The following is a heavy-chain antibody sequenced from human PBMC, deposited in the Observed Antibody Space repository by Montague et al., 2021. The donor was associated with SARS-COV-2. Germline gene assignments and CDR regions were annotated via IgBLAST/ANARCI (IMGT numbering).Heavy chain of an antibody. CDR3: ARVEGMIGGITHFDY. CDR2: TYYNGST. D-gene: IGHD2-21*01. J-gene: IGHJ4*02. V-gene: IGHV4-59*01. Sequence: SETLSLTCSVSGASMAGYYWTWVRQSPGKGLQWIGYTYYNGSTSYDPSLQSRLAMTVDTSKNQFTLRLMSVTAADSAVYYCARVEGMIGGITHFDYWGQGLPVTVSS. CDR1: GASMAGYY.